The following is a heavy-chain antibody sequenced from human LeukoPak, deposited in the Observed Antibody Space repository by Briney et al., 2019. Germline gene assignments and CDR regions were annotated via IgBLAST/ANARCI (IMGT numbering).Heavy chain of an antibody. CDR1: GFTFSSYT. CDR3: AKDGGLWVSAHWGDS. J-gene: IGHJ4*02. Sequence: GGSLRLSCAASGFTFSSYTMSWVRQAPGKGLEWVSTITTSDGNTYYADSVKGRFTVSRDNAKNTLFLQMNSLRAEDTAVYYCAKDGGLWVSAHWGDSWGRGTLVTVSS. CDR2: ITTSDGNT. V-gene: IGHV3-23*01. D-gene: IGHD7-27*01.